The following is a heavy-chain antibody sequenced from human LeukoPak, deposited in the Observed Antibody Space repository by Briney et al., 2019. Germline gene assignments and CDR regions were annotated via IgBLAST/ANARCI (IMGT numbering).Heavy chain of an antibody. Sequence: GESLKISCKGSGYSLTSYWIGWVRQMPGKGLEWMGIIYPGDSDTRYSPSFQGQATISADKSISTAYLQWSSLKASDTAMYYCARRAGGIVGATTSDYWGQGTLVTVSS. CDR2: IYPGDSDT. J-gene: IGHJ4*02. V-gene: IGHV5-51*01. CDR3: ARRAGGIVGATTSDY. D-gene: IGHD1-26*01. CDR1: GYSLTSYW.